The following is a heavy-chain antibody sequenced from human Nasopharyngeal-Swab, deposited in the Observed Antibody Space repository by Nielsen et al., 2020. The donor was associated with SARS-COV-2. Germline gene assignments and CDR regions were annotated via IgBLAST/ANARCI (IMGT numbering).Heavy chain of an antibody. V-gene: IGHV4-34*01. D-gene: IGHD5-18*01. Sequence: SETLSLTCAVYGGSFSGYYWSWIRQPPGKGLEWIGEINHSGSTNYNPSLKSRVTISVDTSKNQFSLKLSSVTAADTAVYYCARGGRGYSYGYGVYWGQETLVTVSS. CDR3: ARGGRGYSYGYGVY. CDR1: GGSFSGYY. J-gene: IGHJ4*02. CDR2: INHSGST.